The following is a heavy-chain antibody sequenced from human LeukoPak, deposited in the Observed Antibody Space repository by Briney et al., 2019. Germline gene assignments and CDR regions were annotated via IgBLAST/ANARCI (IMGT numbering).Heavy chain of an antibody. Sequence: GASVRVSYKASGYTFDDEYIHWVRQAPGLGLEWMGWINPKNGDTNYAHRFQGRFTMTRYTSISTAYMELRRLKSDDSAVYYCARRVQKLVGTNWFDPWGQGTLVTVSS. V-gene: IGHV1-2*07. D-gene: IGHD1-26*01. J-gene: IGHJ5*02. CDR1: GYTFDDEY. CDR2: INPKNGDT. CDR3: ARRVQKLVGTNWFDP.